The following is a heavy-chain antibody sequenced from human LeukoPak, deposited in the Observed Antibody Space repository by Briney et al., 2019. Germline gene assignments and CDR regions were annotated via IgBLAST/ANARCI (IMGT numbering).Heavy chain of an antibody. J-gene: IGHJ4*02. CDR1: GFAFSSYS. D-gene: IGHD4-23*01. CDR3: ARESTAVIPGY. Sequence: GGSLRLSCAASGFAFSSYSMNWVRQAPGKGLEWVSSISSSSSYIYYADSVKGRFTISRDNAKNSLYLQMNSLRAEDTAVYYCARESTAVIPGYWGQGTLVTVSS. V-gene: IGHV3-21*01. CDR2: ISSSSSYI.